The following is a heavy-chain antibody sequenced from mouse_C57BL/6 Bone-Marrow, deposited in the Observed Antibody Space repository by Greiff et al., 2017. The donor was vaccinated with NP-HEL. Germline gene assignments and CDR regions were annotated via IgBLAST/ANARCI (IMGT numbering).Heavy chain of an antibody. Sequence: QVQLQQSGAELVRPGTSVKVSCKASGYAFTNYLIEWVKQRPGQGLEWIGVINPGSGGTNYNEKFKGKATLTADKSSSTAYMQLSSLTSEDSAVYFCARFTWWPFDYWGQGTTLTVSS. V-gene: IGHV1-54*01. CDR3: ARFTWWPFDY. D-gene: IGHD1-1*02. CDR2: INPGSGGT. J-gene: IGHJ2*01. CDR1: GYAFTNYL.